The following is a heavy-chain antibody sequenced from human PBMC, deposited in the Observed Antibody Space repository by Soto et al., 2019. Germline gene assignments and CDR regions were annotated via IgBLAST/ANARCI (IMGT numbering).Heavy chain of an antibody. Sequence: GGSLRLSCAASGFTFSSYAMSWVRQAPGKGLEWVSAISGSGGSTYYADSVKGRFTISRDNSKNTLYLQMNSLRAEDTAVYYCAKAKVVATSSPHTAYYYYGMDVWGQGTTVTVSS. CDR2: ISGSGGST. CDR3: AKAKVVATSSPHTAYYYYGMDV. D-gene: IGHD5-12*01. V-gene: IGHV3-23*01. CDR1: GFTFSSYA. J-gene: IGHJ6*02.